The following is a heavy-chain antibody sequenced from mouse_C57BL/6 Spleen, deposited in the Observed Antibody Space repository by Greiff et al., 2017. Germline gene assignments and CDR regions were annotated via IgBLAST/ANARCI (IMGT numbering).Heavy chain of an antibody. J-gene: IGHJ3*01. CDR2: IDPEDGDT. D-gene: IGHD2-4*01. CDR1: GFNITDYY. CDR3: TTCDYDYLWFAY. Sequence: VQLQQPGAELVRPGASVKLSCTASGFNITDYYMHWVKQRPEQGLEWIVRIDPEDGDTDYAPKFQGKATMTVDTSSNTAYLQRSSLTSEDTAVXYCTTCDYDYLWFAYWGQGTLVTVSA. V-gene: IGHV14-1*01.